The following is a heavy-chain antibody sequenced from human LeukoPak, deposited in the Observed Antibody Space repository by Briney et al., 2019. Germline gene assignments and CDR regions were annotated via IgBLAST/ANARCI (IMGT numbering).Heavy chain of an antibody. CDR2: IYSSGRT. Sequence: PETLSLTCTVSGGSMSSYYWSWIRQPAGKGLEWIGRIYSSGRTNYNPSLKSQVTMSLDTSKNQFSLKLSSVTAADTAVYYCVRDVDTFFDYWGQGTLVTVSS. J-gene: IGHJ4*02. D-gene: IGHD5-18*01. CDR3: VRDVDTFFDY. CDR1: GGSMSSYY. V-gene: IGHV4-4*07.